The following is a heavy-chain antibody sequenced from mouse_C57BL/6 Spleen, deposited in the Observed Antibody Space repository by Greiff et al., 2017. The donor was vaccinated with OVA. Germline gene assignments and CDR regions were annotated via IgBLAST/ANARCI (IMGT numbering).Heavy chain of an antibody. J-gene: IGHJ4*01. V-gene: IGHV5-9-1*02. CDR1: GFTFSSYA. Sequence: EVMLVESGEGLVKPGGSLKLSCVASGFTFSSYAMSWVRQTPEKRLEWVAYISSGGDNIDYADTVKGRFTISRDNARNTLYLQVSSLKSEDTALYYCTRVHYHYAMDYWGQGTSVTVSS. CDR2: ISSGGDNI. CDR3: TRVHYHYAMDY. D-gene: IGHD1-2*01.